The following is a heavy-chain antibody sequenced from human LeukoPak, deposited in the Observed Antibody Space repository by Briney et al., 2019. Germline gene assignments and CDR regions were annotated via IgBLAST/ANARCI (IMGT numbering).Heavy chain of an antibody. Sequence: GGSLRLSCTVSGFTVSSNSMSWVRQAPGKGLEWVSSISSSSSYIYYADSVKGRFTLSRDNARNSLYLQMNSLRAEDTALYYCARATTVTTLVDAFDIWGQGTMVTVSS. CDR3: ARATTVTTLVDAFDI. CDR1: GFTVSSNS. V-gene: IGHV3-21*01. D-gene: IGHD4-17*01. CDR2: ISSSSSYI. J-gene: IGHJ3*02.